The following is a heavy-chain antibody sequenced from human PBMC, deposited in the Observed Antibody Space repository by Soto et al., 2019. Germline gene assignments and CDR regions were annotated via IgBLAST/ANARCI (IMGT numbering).Heavy chain of an antibody. J-gene: IGHJ3*02. Sequence: QVPLVESGGGVVQPGRSLRLSCAASGFTFSSYGMHWVRQAPGKGLEWVAVIWYDGNKKYYADSVKGRFTISRDNSKNTLYLQLNSLRAEDTAVYYCARGSEGDAFDIWGQGTMVTVSS. D-gene: IGHD3-10*01. V-gene: IGHV3-33*01. CDR2: IWYDGNKK. CDR1: GFTFSSYG. CDR3: ARGSEGDAFDI.